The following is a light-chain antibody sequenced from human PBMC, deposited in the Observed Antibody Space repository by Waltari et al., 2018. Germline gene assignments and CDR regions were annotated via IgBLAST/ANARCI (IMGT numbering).Light chain of an antibody. J-gene: IGKJ1*01. CDR1: QSIGTN. V-gene: IGKV3-15*01. CDR3: KNYKYWTPWA. CDR2: GAS. Sequence: ETVMTQSPPSLSVSPGERVTLSCRASQSIGTNVVWYQQKPGQPPKVLIYGASTRGTGVHARFSGSGSGTEFTLTITSRQSEDFAVYLCKNYKYWTPWAFGQGTKVEIK.